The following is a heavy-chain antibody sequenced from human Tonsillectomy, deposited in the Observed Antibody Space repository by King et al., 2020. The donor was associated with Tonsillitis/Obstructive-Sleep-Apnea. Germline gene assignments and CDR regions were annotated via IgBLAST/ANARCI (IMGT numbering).Heavy chain of an antibody. CDR2: FIPMYGTA. V-gene: IGHV1-69*01. J-gene: IGHJ4*02. CDR3: ATPSGYIYGLFDY. D-gene: IGHD5-18*01. Sequence: QLVQSGAEVKKPGSSVRVSCKASGNTVNSHAFSWVRQAPGQGLEWMGGFIPMYGTANYAQKFQGRVTITADESTSTAYMDLLSLRSDDTAVYYCATPSGYIYGLFDYWGQGTLITVSS. CDR1: GNTVNSHA.